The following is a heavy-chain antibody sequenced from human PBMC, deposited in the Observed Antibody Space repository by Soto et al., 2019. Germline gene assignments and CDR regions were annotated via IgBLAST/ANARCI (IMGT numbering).Heavy chain of an antibody. Sequence: QMQMQESGPRLVKHSETLSLTCTVSGASITDSYWSSIRQPPEKGLEWIGYIYFSGIANYNPSLKSRATISRDTSKNEFSLKLTSVTAADTAIYCCARGDSDLAVSEAAYWGQGTLVTVSS. CDR2: IYFSGIA. CDR1: GASITDSY. CDR3: ARGDSDLAVSEAAY. J-gene: IGHJ1*01. V-gene: IGHV4-59*01. D-gene: IGHD2-15*01.